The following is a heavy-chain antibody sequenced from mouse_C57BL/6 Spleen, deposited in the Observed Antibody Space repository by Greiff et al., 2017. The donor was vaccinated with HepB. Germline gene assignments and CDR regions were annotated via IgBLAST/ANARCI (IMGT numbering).Heavy chain of an antibody. CDR2: INPNNGGT. Sequence: VQLQQSGPELVKPGASVKISCKASGYTFTDYYMNWVKQSHGKSLEWIGDINPNNGGTSYNQKFKGKATLTVDKSSSTAYMELRSLTSEDSAVYYCAKGEDYWGQGTTRTVSS. CDR1: GYTFTDYY. J-gene: IGHJ2*01. CDR3: AKGEDY. V-gene: IGHV1-26*01.